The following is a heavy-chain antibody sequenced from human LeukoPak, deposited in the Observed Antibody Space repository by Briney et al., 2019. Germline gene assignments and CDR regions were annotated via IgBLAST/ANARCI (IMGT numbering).Heavy chain of an antibody. CDR1: GFTFSSYS. CDR2: ISSSSSTI. Sequence: GGSLRLSCAASGFTFSSYSMSWVRQAPGKGLEWVSYISSSSSTIYYADSVKGRFTISRDNARNSLYLQMNSLRAEDTAVYYCARDRWVPTGNFDYWGQGTLVTVSS. J-gene: IGHJ4*02. V-gene: IGHV3-48*04. CDR3: ARDRWVPTGNFDY. D-gene: IGHD3-10*01.